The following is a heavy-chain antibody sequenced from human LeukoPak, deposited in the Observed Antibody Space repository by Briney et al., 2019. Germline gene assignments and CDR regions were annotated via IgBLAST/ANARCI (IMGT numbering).Heavy chain of an antibody. Sequence: ASVKVSCKASGYTFTSYDINWVRQATGQGLERMGWMNPNSGNTGYAQKFQGRVTMTRNTSISTAYMELSSLRSEDTAVYYCARSYSGYDYHSASGYYYGMDVWGQGTTVTVSS. CDR3: ARSYSGYDYHSASGYYYGMDV. V-gene: IGHV1-8*01. CDR2: MNPNSGNT. CDR1: GYTFTSYD. J-gene: IGHJ6*02. D-gene: IGHD5-12*01.